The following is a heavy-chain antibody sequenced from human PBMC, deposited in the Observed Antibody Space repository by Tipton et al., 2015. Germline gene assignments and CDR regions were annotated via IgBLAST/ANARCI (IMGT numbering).Heavy chain of an antibody. J-gene: IGHJ5*02. Sequence: SLRLSCAASGFTFSSYWMSWVRQAPGKGLEWVAHISWNGYTIAYADFVKGRFTISRDNAKNSLYLQMNSLRAEDTAVYYCARTYSSYSWFDPWGQGTLVTVSS. V-gene: IGHV3-48*04. CDR3: ARTYSSYSWFDP. D-gene: IGHD6-6*01. CDR1: GFTFSSYW. CDR2: ISWNGYTI.